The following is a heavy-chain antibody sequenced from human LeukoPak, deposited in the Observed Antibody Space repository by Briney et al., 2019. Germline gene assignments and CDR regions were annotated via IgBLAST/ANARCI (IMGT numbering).Heavy chain of an antibody. V-gene: IGHV4-39*01. Sequence: SETLSLTCTVSGGSISSSSYYWGWIRQPPGKGLEWIGSIYYSGSTYYNPSLKSRVTISVDTSKNQLSLKLSSVTAADTAVYYCARDYDSSGYYLYWGQGTLVTVSS. CDR3: ARDYDSSGYYLY. D-gene: IGHD3-22*01. CDR1: GGSISSSSYY. J-gene: IGHJ4*02. CDR2: IYYSGST.